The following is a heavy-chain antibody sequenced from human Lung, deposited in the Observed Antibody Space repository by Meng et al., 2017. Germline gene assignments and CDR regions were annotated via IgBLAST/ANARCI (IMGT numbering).Heavy chain of an antibody. Sequence: VQLKQWGAGRFKPSGTLSLTCVVSGGSFSDYYWSWIRQPPGKGLEWIGEINHSGSTNYNPSLESRATISVDTSQNNLSLKLSSVTAADSAVYYCARGPTTMAHDFDYWGQGTLVTVSS. D-gene: IGHD4-11*01. J-gene: IGHJ4*02. CDR1: GGSFSDYY. CDR3: ARGPTTMAHDFDY. V-gene: IGHV4-34*01. CDR2: INHSGST.